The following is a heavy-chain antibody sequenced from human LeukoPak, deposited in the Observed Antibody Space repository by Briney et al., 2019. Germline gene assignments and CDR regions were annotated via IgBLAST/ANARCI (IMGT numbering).Heavy chain of an antibody. J-gene: IGHJ4*02. V-gene: IGHV4-59*01. CDR3: ARVYGYSYKFDY. CDR1: GGSISNYY. D-gene: IGHD5-18*01. Sequence: SETLSLTCTVSGGSISNYYWSWIRQPPGKGLEWIGYIHDSGSTKYNPSLKSRVSFSVDTSNNQFSLKLSSVTAADTAVYYCARVYGYSYKFDYWGQGTLVTVSS. CDR2: IHDSGST.